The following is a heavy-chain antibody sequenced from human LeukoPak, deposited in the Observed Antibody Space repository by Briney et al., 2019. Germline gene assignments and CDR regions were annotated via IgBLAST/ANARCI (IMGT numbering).Heavy chain of an antibody. J-gene: IGHJ6*03. CDR3: ARGVGIAVAFDYMDV. V-gene: IGHV4-59*01. CDR2: IYYSGST. CDR1: GESFSGYY. D-gene: IGHD6-19*01. Sequence: SETLSLTCAVYGESFSGYYWSWIRQPPGKGLEWIGYIYYSGSTNYNPSLKSRVTISVDTSKNQFSLKLSSVTAADTAVYYCARGVGIAVAFDYMDVWGKGTTVTVSS.